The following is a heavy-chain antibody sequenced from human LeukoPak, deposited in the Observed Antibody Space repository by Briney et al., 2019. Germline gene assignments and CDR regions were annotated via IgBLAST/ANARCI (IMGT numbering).Heavy chain of an antibody. J-gene: IGHJ4*02. CDR2: INPNGGST. CDR1: GYTFTSYY. V-gene: IGHV1-46*03. D-gene: IGHD1-20*01. Sequence: GASVKVSCKASGYTFTSYYMHWVRQAPGQGLEWMGIINPNGGSTSYAKKFQGRVTMTRDTSKSTVYMELSSLRSEDTAVYYCARDLTGTDNYWGQGTLVTVSS. CDR3: ARDLTGTDNY.